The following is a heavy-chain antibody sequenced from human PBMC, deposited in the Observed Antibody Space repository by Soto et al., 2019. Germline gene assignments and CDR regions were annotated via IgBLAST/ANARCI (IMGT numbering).Heavy chain of an antibody. V-gene: IGHV3-30-3*01. D-gene: IGHD4-17*01. CDR3: ARGRAVTTSGMDY. CDR1: GFTFSSYA. CDR2: ISYDGSNK. Sequence: QVQLVESGGGVVQPGRSLRLSCAASGFTFSSYAMHWVRQAPGKGLERVAVISYDGSNKYYADSVKGRFTISRDNSNNTLYLQMNSLRAEDTAVYYGARGRAVTTSGMDYWGQGTLVTVSS. J-gene: IGHJ4*02.